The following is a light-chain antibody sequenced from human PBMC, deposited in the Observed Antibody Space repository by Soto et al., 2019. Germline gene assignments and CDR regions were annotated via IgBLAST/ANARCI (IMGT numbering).Light chain of an antibody. J-gene: IGKJ5*01. V-gene: IGKV3-15*01. Sequence: EIQMTQSPFTMSTSVGDRTTISCRASQSVTYNVAWYQQKPGQAPRLLIYGAFIRPTAIPARFSGSGSGTEFTLTISSLQSEDFALYYCQHYHSGHRIAFGQGTRLEIK. CDR1: QSVTYN. CDR2: GAF. CDR3: QHYHSGHRIA.